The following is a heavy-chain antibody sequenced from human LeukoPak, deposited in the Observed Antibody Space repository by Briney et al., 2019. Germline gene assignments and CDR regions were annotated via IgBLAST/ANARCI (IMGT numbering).Heavy chain of an antibody. CDR3: ARDVGDGYNFDY. D-gene: IGHD5-24*01. CDR1: GFTVSSNY. CDR2: IYSGGGT. Sequence: GGSLRLSCAASGFTVSSNYMSWVRQAPGKGLEWVSVIYSGGGTGYADSVKGRFTISRDKSKNTLYLQMNSLRAEDTAVYYCARDVGDGYNFDYWGQGTLVTVSP. J-gene: IGHJ4*02. V-gene: IGHV3-66*01.